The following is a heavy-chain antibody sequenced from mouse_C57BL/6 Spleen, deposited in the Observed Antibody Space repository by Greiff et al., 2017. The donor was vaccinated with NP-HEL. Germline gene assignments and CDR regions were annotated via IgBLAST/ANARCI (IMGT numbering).Heavy chain of an antibody. CDR3: ARDQVVFAY. Sequence: EVQLVESGGGLVKPGGSLKLSCAASGFTFSSYAMSWVRQTPEKRLEWVATISDGGSYTYYPDNVKGRFTISRDNAKNNLYLQMSHLKSEDTAMYYCARDQVVFAYWGQGTLVTVSA. J-gene: IGHJ3*01. CDR1: GFTFSSYA. D-gene: IGHD1-1*02. CDR2: ISDGGSYT. V-gene: IGHV5-4*01.